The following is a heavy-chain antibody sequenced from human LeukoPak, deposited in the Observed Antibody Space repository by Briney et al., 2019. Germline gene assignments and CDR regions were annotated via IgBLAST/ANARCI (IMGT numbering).Heavy chain of an antibody. V-gene: IGHV1-18*01. Sequence: GASVKVSCKASGYTFTSYGISWVRQAPGQGLEWMGWISVYNGNTNYAQKLQGRVTMTRDMSTSTVYMELSSLRSEDTAVYYCARTHTYYYMDVWGKGTTVTVSS. CDR3: ARTHTYYYMDV. CDR1: GYTFTSYG. J-gene: IGHJ6*03. D-gene: IGHD3-16*01. CDR2: ISVYNGNT.